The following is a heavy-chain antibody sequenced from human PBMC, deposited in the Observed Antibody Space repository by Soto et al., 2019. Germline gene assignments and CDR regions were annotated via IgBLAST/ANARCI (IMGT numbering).Heavy chain of an antibody. CDR1: GGTFSSYA. D-gene: IGHD6-6*01. CDR3: ARDISSGNYYNYGMDF. J-gene: IGHJ6*02. V-gene: IGHV1-69*13. Sequence: SVKVSCKASGGTFSSYAISWVRQAPGQGLEWMGGIIPIFGTANYAQKFQGRVTITADESTSTAYMELSSLRSEDTAVYYCARDISSGNYYNYGMDFSGQGTTVTVSS. CDR2: IIPIFGTA.